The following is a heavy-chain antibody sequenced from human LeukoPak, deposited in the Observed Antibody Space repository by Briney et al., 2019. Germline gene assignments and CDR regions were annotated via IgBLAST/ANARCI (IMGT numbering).Heavy chain of an antibody. CDR1: GFNFRSSS. D-gene: IGHD6-19*01. J-gene: IGHJ5*02. V-gene: IGHV3-74*01. CDR3: AREIAVAGTSSWFDP. Sequence: GGSLRLSCAASGFNFRSSSMHWVRQAPGKGLVWVSRINSDGSSTSYADSVKGRFTISRDNSKNTLYLQMNSLRAEDTAVYYCAREIAVAGTSSWFDPWGQGTLVTVSS. CDR2: INSDGSST.